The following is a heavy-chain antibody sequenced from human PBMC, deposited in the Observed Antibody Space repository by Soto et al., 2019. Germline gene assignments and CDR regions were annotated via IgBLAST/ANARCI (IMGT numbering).Heavy chain of an antibody. CDR3: ARQMVGATTVPYYYYGMDV. CDR2: IDPSDSYT. D-gene: IGHD1-26*01. J-gene: IGHJ6*02. CDR1: GYSFTSYW. V-gene: IGHV5-10-1*01. Sequence: GESLKISCKGSGYSFTSYWISWVRQMPGKGLEWMGRIDPSDSYTNYSPSFQGHVTISADRSISTAYLQWSSLKASDTAMYYCARQMVGATTVPYYYYGMDVWGQGTTVTVSS.